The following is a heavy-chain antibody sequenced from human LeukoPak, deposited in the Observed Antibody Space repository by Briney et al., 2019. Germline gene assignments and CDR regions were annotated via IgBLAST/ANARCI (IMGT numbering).Heavy chain of an antibody. J-gene: IGHJ5*02. V-gene: IGHV3-21*01. Sequence: PGGSLRLSCAASGFTFSSYSMNWVRQAPGKGLEWVSSISSSSSYIYYADSVKGRFTISRDNAKNSLYLQMNSLRAEDTAVYYCARATYYYDSSGYYYSGGPWWFDPWGQETLVTVSS. CDR3: ARATYYYDSSGYYYSGGPWWFDP. D-gene: IGHD3-22*01. CDR2: ISSSSSYI. CDR1: GFTFSSYS.